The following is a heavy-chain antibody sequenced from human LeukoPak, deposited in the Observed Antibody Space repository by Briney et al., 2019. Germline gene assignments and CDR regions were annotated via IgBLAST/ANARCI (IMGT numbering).Heavy chain of an antibody. CDR2: ISSSSSYI. CDR1: GFTFSSYS. Sequence: GGSLRLSCAASGFTFSSYSMNWVRQAPGKGLEWVSSISSSSSYIYYADSVKGRFTISRDNSKNTLYLQMNSLRAEDTAVYYCARQMAPTYYFDYWGQGTLVTVSS. V-gene: IGHV3-21*01. D-gene: IGHD2-8*01. CDR3: ARQMAPTYYFDY. J-gene: IGHJ4*02.